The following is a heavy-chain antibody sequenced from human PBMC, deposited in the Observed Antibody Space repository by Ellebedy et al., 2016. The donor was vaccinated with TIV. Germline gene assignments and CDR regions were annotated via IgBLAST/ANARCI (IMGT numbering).Heavy chain of an antibody. CDR3: ARGLGIGYFDF. CDR2: IYHTGST. CDR1: GGSISSGGHY. J-gene: IGHJ2*01. D-gene: IGHD2-21*01. V-gene: IGHV4-31*03. Sequence: MPSETLSLTCTVSGGSISSGGHYWTWIRQHPGKDLEWLGYIYHTGSTYYNPSLKSRISMSVDMSKSQFSLSLTSVTAADTADYYCARGLGIGYFDFWGRGTLITVSS.